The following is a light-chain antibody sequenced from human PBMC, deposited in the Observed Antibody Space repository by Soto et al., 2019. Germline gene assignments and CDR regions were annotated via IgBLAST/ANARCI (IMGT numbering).Light chain of an antibody. CDR3: SLSFSGAQI. CDR1: TGAVASGHY. Sequence: QTVVTQEPSLTVSPGGTVTLTCGSSTGAVASGHYPYWFQQKPGQAPRTLIYDTSNKHSWTPARFSGSLLGGKAALTLSGAQPEDEADYHCSLSFSGAQIFGGGTKLTVL. CDR2: DTS. J-gene: IGLJ2*01. V-gene: IGLV7-46*01.